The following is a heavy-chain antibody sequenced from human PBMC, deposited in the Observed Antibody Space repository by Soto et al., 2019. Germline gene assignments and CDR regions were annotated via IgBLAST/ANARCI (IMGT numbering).Heavy chain of an antibody. CDR2: IYYSGST. CDR3: ARLASPVNWFDP. Sequence: QLQLQESGPGLVKPSETLSLTCTVSGGSISSSSYYWGWIRQPPGKGLEWIGSIYYSGSTYYNPSLKSRVTISVDTSKNQFSLKLSSVTAADTAVYYCARLASPVNWFDPWGQGTLVTVSS. J-gene: IGHJ5*02. D-gene: IGHD6-19*01. CDR1: GGSISSSSYY. V-gene: IGHV4-39*01.